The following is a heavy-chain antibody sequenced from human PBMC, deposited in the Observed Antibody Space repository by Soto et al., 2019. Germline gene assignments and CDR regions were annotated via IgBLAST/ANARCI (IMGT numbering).Heavy chain of an antibody. CDR3: AREWELRNWFDP. CDR1: GFTFSSYS. Sequence: VGSLRLSCAASGFTFSSYSMNWVRQAPGKGLEWVSSISSSSSYIYYADSVKGRFTISRDNAKNSLYLQMNSLRAEDTAVYYCAREWELRNWFDPWGQGTLVTVSS. D-gene: IGHD1-26*01. CDR2: ISSSSSYI. J-gene: IGHJ5*02. V-gene: IGHV3-21*01.